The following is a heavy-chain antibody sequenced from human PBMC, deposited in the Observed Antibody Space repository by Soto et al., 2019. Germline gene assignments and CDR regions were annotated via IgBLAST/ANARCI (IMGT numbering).Heavy chain of an antibody. CDR3: ARGTVHRRNYHYYMDV. CDR2: ISSSSSTK. J-gene: IGHJ6*03. V-gene: IGHV3-48*01. Sequence: PGGSLRLSCAASGFTFSSYSMNWVRQAPGKGLEWVAYISSSSSTKYYADSVKGRFTISRDNAKNTLYLQMNSLRAEDTAVYYCARGTVHRRNYHYYMDVWGKGTTVTVSS. CDR1: GFTFSSYS. D-gene: IGHD4-17*01.